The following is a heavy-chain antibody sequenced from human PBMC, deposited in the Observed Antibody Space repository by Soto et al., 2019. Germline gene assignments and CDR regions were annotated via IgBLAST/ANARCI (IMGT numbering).Heavy chain of an antibody. J-gene: IGHJ6*02. Sequence: QVQLVQSGAEVKKPGSSVKVSCTASGGAFRNYAVSWVRQAPGQGLEWMGAVMPTFGAGVYAQKFQGRLTIFADESTNPAYRNVSSLTFEDAAIYYCAASRGFYEAMDAWGQGTTLTVSS. CDR2: VMPTFGAG. CDR3: AASRGFYEAMDA. V-gene: IGHV1-69*01. D-gene: IGHD3-22*01. CDR1: GGAFRNYA.